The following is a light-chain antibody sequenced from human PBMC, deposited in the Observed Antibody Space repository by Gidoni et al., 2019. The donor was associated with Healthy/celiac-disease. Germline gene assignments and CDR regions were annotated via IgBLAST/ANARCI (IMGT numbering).Light chain of an antibody. Sequence: DIQMNQSPSTLSASVGDRVTITCRASQSISSWLAWYQQKPGKAPKLLIYTASSLESGVPSRFSGSGSGTEFPLTISILQPDDFATYYCQQYNSRCSFGQGTKLEIK. J-gene: IGKJ2*04. CDR2: TAS. V-gene: IGKV1-5*03. CDR3: QQYNSRCS. CDR1: QSISSW.